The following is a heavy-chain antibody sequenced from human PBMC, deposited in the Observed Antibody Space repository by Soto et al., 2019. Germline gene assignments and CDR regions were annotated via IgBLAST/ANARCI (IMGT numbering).Heavy chain of an antibody. V-gene: IGHV1-2*04. Sequence: ASVKVSCKASGYTFTGYYMHWVRQAPGQGLEWMGWINPNSGGTNYAQKFQGWVTMTRDTSISTAYMELSRLRSDDTAVYYCARWRAICSGGSCYSGFDYWGQGTLVTVSS. CDR1: GYTFTGYY. J-gene: IGHJ4*02. CDR2: INPNSGGT. CDR3: ARWRAICSGGSCYSGFDY. D-gene: IGHD2-15*01.